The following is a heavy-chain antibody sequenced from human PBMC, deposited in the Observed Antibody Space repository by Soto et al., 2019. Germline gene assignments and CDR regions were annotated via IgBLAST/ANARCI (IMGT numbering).Heavy chain of an antibody. CDR2: ISGSGGST. D-gene: IGHD3-22*01. CDR3: AKSLDAYYDSSGYLIDY. J-gene: IGHJ4*02. CDR1: GFTFSSYA. Sequence: GGSLRLSCAASGFTFSSYAMSWVRQAPGKGLEWVSAISGSGGSTYYADSVKGRFTISRDNSKNTLYLQMNSLRAEDTAVYYCAKSLDAYYDSSGYLIDYWGQGTLVTDS. V-gene: IGHV3-23*01.